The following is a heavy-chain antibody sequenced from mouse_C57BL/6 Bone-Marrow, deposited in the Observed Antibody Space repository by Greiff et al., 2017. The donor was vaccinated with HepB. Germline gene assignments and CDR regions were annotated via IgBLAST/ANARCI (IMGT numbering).Heavy chain of an antibody. CDR1: GYTFTSYG. CDR2: IYPRSGNT. Sequence: VQLQESGAELARPGASVKLSCKASGYTFTSYGISWVKQRTGQGLEWIGEIYPRSGNTYYNEKFKGKATLTADKSSSTAYMALRSLTSEDSAVYFCARGGRAWFAYWGQGTLVTVSA. CDR3: ARGGRAWFAY. V-gene: IGHV1-81*01. J-gene: IGHJ3*01.